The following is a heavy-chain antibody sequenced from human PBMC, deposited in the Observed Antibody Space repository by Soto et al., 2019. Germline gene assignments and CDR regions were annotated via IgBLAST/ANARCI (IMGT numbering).Heavy chain of an antibody. CDR2: IWYDGSNK. V-gene: IGHV3-33*01. CDR3: ARAGGGQLPHDAFDI. J-gene: IGHJ3*02. CDR1: GFPFSSYG. D-gene: IGHD1-26*01. Sequence: GGSLSLSCSASGFPFSSYGMHWVRQAPCKGLEWVAVIWYDGSNKYYADSVKGRFTISRDNSKNTLYLQMNSLRAEDTAVYYCARAGGGQLPHDAFDIWGQGTMVTVSS.